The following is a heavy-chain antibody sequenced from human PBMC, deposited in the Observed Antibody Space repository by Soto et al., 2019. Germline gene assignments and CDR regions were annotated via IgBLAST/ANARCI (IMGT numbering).Heavy chain of an antibody. V-gene: IGHV4-30-4*01. CDR1: GGSISSGDYY. CDR3: ARALEPSPSWFDP. J-gene: IGHJ5*02. CDR2: IYYSGST. D-gene: IGHD1-1*01. Sequence: SETLSLTCTVSGGSISSGDYYWSWIRQPPGKGLEWIGYIYYSGSTYYNPSLKSRVTISVDTSKNQFSLKLSSVTAADTAVYYCARALEPSPSWFDPWGQGTLVTVSS.